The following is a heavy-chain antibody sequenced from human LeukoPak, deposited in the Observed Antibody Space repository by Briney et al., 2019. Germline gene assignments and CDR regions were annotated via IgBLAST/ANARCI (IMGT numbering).Heavy chain of an antibody. CDR1: GGSISSGGYY. CDR3: ARDGFDYGDYGY. Sequence: PSQTLSLTCTVSGGSISSGGYYWSWIRQHPGKGLEWIGYIYYSGSTYYNPSLKSRVTISVDTSKNQFSLRLSSVTAADTAVYYCARDGFDYGDYGYWGQGTLVTVSS. CDR2: IYYSGST. D-gene: IGHD4-17*01. V-gene: IGHV4-31*03. J-gene: IGHJ4*02.